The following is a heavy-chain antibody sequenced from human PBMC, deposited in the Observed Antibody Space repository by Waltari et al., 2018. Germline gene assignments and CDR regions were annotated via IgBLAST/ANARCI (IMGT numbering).Heavy chain of an antibody. J-gene: IGHJ4*02. D-gene: IGHD6-19*01. CDR1: GFTFTSSA. CDR3: AADRAVAGKIGDY. V-gene: IGHV1-58*01. CDR2: IGVGSGNT. Sequence: QMQLVQSGPEVKKPGTSVKVSCKASGFTFTSSAVQWVRQARGQRLEWIGWIGVGSGNTNYAQKFQERVTITRDMSTSTAYMELSSLGSEDTAVYYCAADRAVAGKIGDYWGQGTLVTVS.